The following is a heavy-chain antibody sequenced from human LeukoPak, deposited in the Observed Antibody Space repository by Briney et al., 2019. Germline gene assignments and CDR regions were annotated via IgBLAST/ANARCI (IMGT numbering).Heavy chain of an antibody. V-gene: IGHV4-30-4*01. Sequence: PSETLSLTCTVSGGSISSGDYYWSWIRQPPGKGLEWIGYIYYSGSTYYNPSLKSRATISVDTSKNQFSLKLSSVTAADTAVYYCAREAGAHGDDAFDIWGQETMVTVSS. CDR2: IYYSGST. D-gene: IGHD3-10*01. J-gene: IGHJ3*02. CDR3: AREAGAHGDDAFDI. CDR1: GGSISSGDYY.